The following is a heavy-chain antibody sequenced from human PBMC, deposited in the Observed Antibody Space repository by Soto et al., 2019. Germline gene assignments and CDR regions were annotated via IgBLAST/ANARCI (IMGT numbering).Heavy chain of an antibody. Sequence: ASVKVSCKTSGYSFTTYGISWVRQAPGQGLEWIGWISAHNGDTEFAQNFQGRFTMTTDTSTTTAYMELRSLRSDDTAVYYCAREGSRPYYYYGMDVWGPGTTVTVSS. CDR1: GYSFTTYG. D-gene: IGHD2-15*01. J-gene: IGHJ6*02. CDR2: ISAHNGDT. V-gene: IGHV1-18*01. CDR3: AREGSRPYYYYGMDV.